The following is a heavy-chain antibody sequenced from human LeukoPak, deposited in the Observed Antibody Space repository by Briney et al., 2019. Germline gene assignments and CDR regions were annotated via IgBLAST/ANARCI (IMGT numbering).Heavy chain of an antibody. D-gene: IGHD3-9*01. J-gene: IGHJ4*02. CDR2: IYYSGST. CDR1: GGSISSYY. CDR3: ASLARDILTGYLVDY. Sequence: SETLSLTCTVSGGSISSYYWSWIRQPPGKGLEWIGYIYYSGSTNYNPSLKSRVTISVDTSKNQFSLKLSSVTAADTAVYYYASLARDILTGYLVDYWGQGTLVTVSS. V-gene: IGHV4-59*01.